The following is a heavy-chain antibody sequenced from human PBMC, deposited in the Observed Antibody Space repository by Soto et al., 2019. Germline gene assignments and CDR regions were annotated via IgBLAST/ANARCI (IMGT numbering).Heavy chain of an antibody. CDR1: GGSVTLTSYY. Sequence: SETLSLTCSVSGGSVTLTSYYWGWIRQPPGKGLEWIGSIYYSGSTYYNPSLKSRVTISVDTSKNQFSLKLSSVTAADTAVYYCARRGGSPDDGFDPWGQGTLVTVSS. V-gene: IGHV4-39*01. D-gene: IGHD2-15*01. CDR2: IYYSGST. CDR3: ARRGGSPDDGFDP. J-gene: IGHJ5*02.